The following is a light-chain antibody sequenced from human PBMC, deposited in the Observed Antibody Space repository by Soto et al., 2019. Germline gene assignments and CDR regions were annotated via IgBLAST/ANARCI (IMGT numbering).Light chain of an antibody. J-gene: IGKJ1*01. CDR3: QQYYSHPWT. V-gene: IGKV1-5*03. Sequence: DLQMTQSPSTLSASVGDRVTLTCRASETINTLWAWYQQKPGKAPKLLIYEASSLQSGVPSRFSGSGSGTQFTLTVSSLQSDDFATHYCQQYYSHPWTVGQGTKVEIK. CDR2: EAS. CDR1: ETINTL.